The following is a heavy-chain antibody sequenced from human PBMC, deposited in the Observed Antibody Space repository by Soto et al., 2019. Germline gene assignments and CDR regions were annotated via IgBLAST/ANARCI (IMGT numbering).Heavy chain of an antibody. CDR1: GESVSSGSYY. J-gene: IGHJ4*02. CDR3: AGVTTDFGQGDFDY. CDR2: MYNSGNT. Sequence: QVQLQESGPGLVKPSETLSLTCTVSGESVSSGSYYWSWFRQPPGKGLEWIGYMYNSGNTNYNPSLKSRVTILVDTSKNQFSLRLNSVTAADTAVYYCAGVTTDFGQGDFDYWGQGTLVTVSS. D-gene: IGHD4-17*01. V-gene: IGHV4-61*01.